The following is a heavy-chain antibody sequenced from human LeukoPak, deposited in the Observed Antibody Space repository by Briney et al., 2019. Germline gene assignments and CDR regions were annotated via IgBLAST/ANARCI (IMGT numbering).Heavy chain of an antibody. V-gene: IGHV3-33*01. CDR2: IWYDGSNK. CDR3: ARADYYDAGFDP. Sequence: PGGSLRLSCAASGFTFSSYGMHWVRQAPGKGLEWVAVIWYDGSNKYYADSVKGRFTISRDNSKNTLYLQMNSLRAEDTAVYYCARADYYDAGFDPWGQGTLVTVSS. J-gene: IGHJ5*02. CDR1: GFTFSSYG. D-gene: IGHD3-22*01.